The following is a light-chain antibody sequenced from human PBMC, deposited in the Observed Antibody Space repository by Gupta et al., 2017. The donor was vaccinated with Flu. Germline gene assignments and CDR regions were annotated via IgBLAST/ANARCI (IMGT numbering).Light chain of an antibody. CDR3: QKDDSAPMT. CDR2: GAS. CDR1: QSISNY. V-gene: IGKV1-27*01. Sequence: SSLSASVADRVTITCRSSQSISNYLEWYQQRPGKVTRVLMYGASALQSGIPSRFSGWGSGTDCTLTISSLQPEDVATYYCQKDDSAPMTFGQGTKVEIK. J-gene: IGKJ1*01.